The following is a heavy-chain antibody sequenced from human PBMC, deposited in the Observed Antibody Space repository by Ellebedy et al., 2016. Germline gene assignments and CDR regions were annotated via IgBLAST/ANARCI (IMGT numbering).Heavy chain of an antibody. CDR1: GFTFSSYA. J-gene: IGHJ4*02. Sequence: GESLKISXAASGFTFSSYAMGWVRQAPGKGLEWVSAISGSGGSTYYADSVKGRFTISRDNSKNTLYLQMNSLRAEDTAVYYCAKDRGSSSSPFDYWGQGTLVTVSP. D-gene: IGHD6-6*01. V-gene: IGHV3-23*01. CDR3: AKDRGSSSSPFDY. CDR2: ISGSGGST.